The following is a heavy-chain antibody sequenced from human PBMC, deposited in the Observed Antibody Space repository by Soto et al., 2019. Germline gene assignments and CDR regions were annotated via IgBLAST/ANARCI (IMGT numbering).Heavy chain of an antibody. CDR1: GFTFSSYA. CDR2: ISGSGGST. D-gene: IGHD3-3*01. J-gene: IGHJ4*02. CDR3: ANEGFYDFWIGYSQPYFDY. V-gene: IGHV3-23*01. Sequence: GGPLRLSCGVSGFTFSSYAMSCVRQAPGKGLEWVSAISGSGGSTYYADSVKGRFTISRDNSKNTLYLQMNSLRAEDTAVYYCANEGFYDFWIGYSQPYFDYWGQGTLVTVSS.